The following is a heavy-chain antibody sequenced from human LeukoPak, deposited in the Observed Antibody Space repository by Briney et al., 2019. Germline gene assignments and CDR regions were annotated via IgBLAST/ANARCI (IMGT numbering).Heavy chain of an antibody. Sequence: SETLSLTCAVYGGSFSGYYWSWIRQPPGKGLGWIGEINHSGSTNYNPSLKSRVTISVDTSKNQFSLKLSSVTAADTAVYYYARGGLRYYDFWSGYRCMDVWGQGTTVTVSS. CDR2: INHSGST. J-gene: IGHJ6*02. CDR3: ARGGLRYYDFWSGYRCMDV. CDR1: GGSFSGYY. D-gene: IGHD3-3*01. V-gene: IGHV4-34*01.